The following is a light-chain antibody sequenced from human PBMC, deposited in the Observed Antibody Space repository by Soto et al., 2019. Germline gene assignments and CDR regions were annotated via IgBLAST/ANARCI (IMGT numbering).Light chain of an antibody. Sequence: QSVLTQPPSVSXAPXXXXXISCTGSSSNIGAGYDVHWYQQLPGTAPKLLIYGNSNRPSGVPDRFSGSKSGTSASLAITGLQAEDEADYYCQSYDSSLSGSVVFGGGTKLTVL. CDR2: GNS. CDR3: QSYDSSLSGSVV. V-gene: IGLV1-40*01. J-gene: IGLJ2*01. CDR1: SSNIGAGYD.